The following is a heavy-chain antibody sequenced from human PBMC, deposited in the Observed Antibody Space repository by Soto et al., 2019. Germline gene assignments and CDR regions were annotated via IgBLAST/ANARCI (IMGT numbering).Heavy chain of an antibody. J-gene: IGHJ4*02. D-gene: IGHD3-10*01. CDR3: ARFSGITMVRGVIARYFDY. Sequence: SDTLSLTCTVSGGSISSSSYYWGWIRQPPGKGLEWIGSIYYSGSTYYNPSLKSRVTISVDTSKNQFSLKLSSVTAADTAVYYCARFSGITMVRGVIARYFDYWGQGTLVTVSS. V-gene: IGHV4-39*01. CDR2: IYYSGST. CDR1: GGSISSSSYY.